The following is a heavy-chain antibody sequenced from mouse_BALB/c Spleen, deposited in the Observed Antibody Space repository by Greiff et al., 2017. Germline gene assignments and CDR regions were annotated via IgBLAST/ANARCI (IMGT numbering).Heavy chain of an antibody. CDR1: GYTFTSDY. CDR3: ASRLLGYAMDY. Sequence: VQLQQSGPELVKPGASVRISCKASGYTFTSDYIHWVKQRPGQGLEWIGWIYPGNVNTKYNEKFKGKATLTADKSSSTAYMQLSSLTSEDSAVYFCASRLLGYAMDYWGQGTSVTVSA. CDR2: IYPGNVNT. D-gene: IGHD2-10*01. V-gene: IGHV1S56*01. J-gene: IGHJ4*01.